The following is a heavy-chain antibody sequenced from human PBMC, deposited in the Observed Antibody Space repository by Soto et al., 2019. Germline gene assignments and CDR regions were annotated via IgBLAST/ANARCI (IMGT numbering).Heavy chain of an antibody. Sequence: ASVKVSCKASGYTFTGYYMCWVRQAPGQGLEWMGWINPNSGGTNYAQKFQGRVTMTRDTSISTAYMELSRLRSDDTAVYYCARRRIAVAXGPVFDYWGQGTLVTVSS. CDR2: INPNSGGT. D-gene: IGHD6-19*01. CDR1: GYTFTGYY. J-gene: IGHJ4*02. CDR3: ARRRIAVAXGPVFDY. V-gene: IGHV1-2*02.